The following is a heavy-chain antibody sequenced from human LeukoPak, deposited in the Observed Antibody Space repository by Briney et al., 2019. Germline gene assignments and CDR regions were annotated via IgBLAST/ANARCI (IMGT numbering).Heavy chain of an antibody. D-gene: IGHD3-10*01. Sequence: KPSETLSLTCTVSSGSISSNNYYWGWIRQPPGKGLEWIGSIYYSGSSYYKPSLKSRVTISADTSKNQFSLKLSSVTAADTAVYYCARVPRGLPDYYCGMDVWGQGTTVTVSS. V-gene: IGHV4-39*01. CDR1: SGSISSNNYY. J-gene: IGHJ6*02. CDR2: IYYSGSS. CDR3: ARVPRGLPDYYCGMDV.